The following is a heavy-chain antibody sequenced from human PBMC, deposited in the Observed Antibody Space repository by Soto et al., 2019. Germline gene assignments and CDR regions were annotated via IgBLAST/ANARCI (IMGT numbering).Heavy chain of an antibody. CDR1: GGTFSSYA. V-gene: IGHV1-69*12. CDR3: ARAMILGYSSSWPNFDS. J-gene: IGHJ4*02. Sequence: QVQLVQSGAEVKKPGSSVKVSCKASGGTFSSYAISWVRQAPGQGLEWMGGIIPIFGTANYAQKFQGRVTISADDTTRLAVMELSSLRSEDTAVYYCARAMILGYSSSWPNFDSWGQGTLVTVSS. CDR2: IIPIFGTA. D-gene: IGHD6-13*01.